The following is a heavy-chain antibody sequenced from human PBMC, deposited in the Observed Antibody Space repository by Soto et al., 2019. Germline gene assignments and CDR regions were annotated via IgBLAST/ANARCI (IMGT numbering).Heavy chain of an antibody. CDR2: VYVSDYT. Sequence: SETLSLTCSVSGASIRSYYWHWIRQPPGKGLEWIGYVYVSDYTRYNSSLKNRVTISVDTSKSQFYLRLNSVTAADTAVYYCARAQYYYDSSGYSFDPWGQGTLVTVSS. D-gene: IGHD3-22*01. J-gene: IGHJ5*02. V-gene: IGHV4-59*01. CDR1: GASIRSYY. CDR3: ARAQYYYDSSGYSFDP.